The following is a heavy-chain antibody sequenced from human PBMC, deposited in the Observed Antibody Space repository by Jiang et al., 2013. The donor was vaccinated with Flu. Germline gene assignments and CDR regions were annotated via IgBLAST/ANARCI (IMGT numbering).Heavy chain of an antibody. CDR2: MNANSGAT. V-gene: IGHV1-2*02. Sequence: LVESGAEVKDPWGLSEGLLQGFWIHLHRLLYTLGATRPLDRDWSGMGWMNANSGATGYAQKFRGRVTMTRDTSINTAYMELSGLRSDDTAIYYCTRLILGVSFDNWGQGTLVTVSS. CDR3: TRLILGVSFDN. D-gene: IGHD3-10*01. CDR1: IHLHRLL. J-gene: IGHJ4*02.